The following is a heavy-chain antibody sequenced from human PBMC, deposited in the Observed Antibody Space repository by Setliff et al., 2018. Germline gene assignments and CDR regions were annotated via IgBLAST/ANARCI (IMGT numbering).Heavy chain of an antibody. D-gene: IGHD3-9*01. V-gene: IGHV5-51*01. J-gene: IGHJ4*02. CDR1: GDSFTNHW. Sequence: GESLKISCKASGDSFTNHWIGWVRQMPGKGLEWMGIIYPDDSDTRYSPSFQGQVTISADKSISTAYLQWSSLKASDTAMYYCARQDYDNGDYWGQGTLVTVSS. CDR3: ARQDYDNGDY. CDR2: IYPDDSDT.